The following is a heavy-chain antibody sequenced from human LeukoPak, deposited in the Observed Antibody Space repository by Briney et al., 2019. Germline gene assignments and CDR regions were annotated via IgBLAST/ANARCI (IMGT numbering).Heavy chain of an antibody. CDR2: INQSGYT. D-gene: IGHD3-10*01. Sequence: SETLSLTCAVYGESFSGYFWSWIRQPPGKGLEWIGEINQSGYTNYNPSLKSRVTISVDTYKKQFSLRLNSVTAADTAVYYCARIWPDLWGRGTLVTVSS. CDR3: ARIWPDL. V-gene: IGHV4-34*01. J-gene: IGHJ2*01. CDR1: GESFSGYF.